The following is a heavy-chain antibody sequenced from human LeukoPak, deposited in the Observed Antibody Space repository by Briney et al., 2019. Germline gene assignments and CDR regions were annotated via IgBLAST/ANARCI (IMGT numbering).Heavy chain of an antibody. Sequence: SVKVSCKASRYTFTDYYMHWVRPAPGQGLEWMGWINPNSGSTNYAQKFQGRVTMTRDTSIRTAYMELSSLRSDDTAMYYCASGASAFDYWGQRTLGSASS. CDR3: ASGASAFDY. CDR1: RYTFTDYY. J-gene: IGHJ4*02. CDR2: INPNSGST. D-gene: IGHD3-16*01. V-gene: IGHV1-2*02.